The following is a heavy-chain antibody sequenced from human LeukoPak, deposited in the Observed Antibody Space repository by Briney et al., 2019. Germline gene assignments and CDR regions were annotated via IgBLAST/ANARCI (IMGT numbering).Heavy chain of an antibody. CDR3: ASLTTRHFDY. CDR2: IGTAGET. Sequence: PGGSLRLSCVASGFTFSTSVMHWVRQPTGKGLEWVSGIGTAGETYYIDSVKGRFTISRDNSKNTLYLQMNSLRAEDTAVYYCASLTTRHFDYWGQGTLVTVSS. J-gene: IGHJ4*02. V-gene: IGHV3-13*01. D-gene: IGHD4-11*01. CDR1: GFTFSTSV.